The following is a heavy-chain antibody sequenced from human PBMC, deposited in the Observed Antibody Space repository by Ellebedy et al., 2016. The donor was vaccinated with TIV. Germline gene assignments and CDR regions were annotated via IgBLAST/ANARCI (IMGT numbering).Heavy chain of an antibody. CDR1: GYRFTSYW. Sequence: GESLKISCKGSGYRFTSYWIGWVRQMPGKGLGGMGSIYPGYSDTRYSPSFQGQVNISADKSISTAYLQWSSLSASDTAMYYCARHLGETFDYWGQGTLVTVSS. J-gene: IGHJ4*02. CDR3: ARHLGETFDY. D-gene: IGHD2-21*01. V-gene: IGHV5-51*01. CDR2: IYPGYSDT.